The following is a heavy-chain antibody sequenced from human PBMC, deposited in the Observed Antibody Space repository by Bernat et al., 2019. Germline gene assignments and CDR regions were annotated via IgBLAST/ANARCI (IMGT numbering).Heavy chain of an antibody. V-gene: IGHV1-69*01. CDR1: GGTFSSYA. J-gene: IGHJ6*03. D-gene: IGHD3-10*01. Sequence: QVQLVQSGAEVKKPGSSVKVSCKASGGTFSSYAISWVRQAPGQGLEWMGGIIPIFGTANYAQKFQGRVTITADESTSTAYMELSSLRSEDTAVYYCARVMVQGVSRGAYYYYMDVWGKGTTVTVSS. CDR3: ARVMVQGVSRGAYYYYMDV. CDR2: IIPIFGTA.